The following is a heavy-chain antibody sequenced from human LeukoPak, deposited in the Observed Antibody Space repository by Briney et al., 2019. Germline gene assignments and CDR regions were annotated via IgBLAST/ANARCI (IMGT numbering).Heavy chain of an antibody. CDR2: ISYDGSNK. D-gene: IGHD4-17*01. J-gene: IGHJ6*03. CDR3: AKTTVTNYYYYYMDV. V-gene: IGHV3-30*04. Sequence: SLRLTCTASGFSFSSYALYWVRQAPGKGLEWVAVISYDGSNKYYADSVKGRFTISRDNSKNTLYLQMNSLRAEDTAVYYCAKTTVTNYYYYYMDVWGKGTTVTVSS. CDR1: GFSFSSYA.